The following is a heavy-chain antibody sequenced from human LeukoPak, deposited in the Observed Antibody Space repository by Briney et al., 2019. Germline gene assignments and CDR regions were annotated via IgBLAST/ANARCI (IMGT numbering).Heavy chain of an antibody. Sequence: ASVKVSCKASGYTFTAYQMHWVRQAPGQGLEWMGWINPNRGGTNCPQKFQGRVTMTRDTSISTAYLEVSSLTSDDTAVYFCARGRGMTTVTYFDYWGQGSLVTVSS. CDR1: GYTFTAYQ. V-gene: IGHV1-2*02. CDR2: INPNRGGT. CDR3: ARGRGMTTVTYFDY. J-gene: IGHJ4*02. D-gene: IGHD4-17*01.